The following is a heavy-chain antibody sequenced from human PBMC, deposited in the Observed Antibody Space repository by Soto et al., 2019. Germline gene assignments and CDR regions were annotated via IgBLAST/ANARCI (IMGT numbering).Heavy chain of an antibody. D-gene: IGHD5-18*01. V-gene: IGHV3-23*01. J-gene: IGHJ3*02. CDR3: AKDEGVQLWLSAFDI. Sequence: GVSMRLSCAASGFTFSSYAMSWVRQAPGKGLEWVSAISGSGGSTYYADSVKGRFTISRDNSKNTLYLQMNSLRAEDTAVYYCAKDEGVQLWLSAFDIWGKGTMVTVSS. CDR1: GFTFSSYA. CDR2: ISGSGGST.